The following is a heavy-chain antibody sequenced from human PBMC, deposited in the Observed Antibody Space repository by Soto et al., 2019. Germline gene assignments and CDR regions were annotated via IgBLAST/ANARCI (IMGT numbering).Heavy chain of an antibody. D-gene: IGHD1-26*01. CDR1: GFTFSSYA. J-gene: IGHJ4*02. CDR3: ARDNRWELPKYYFDY. CDR2: ISYDGSNK. V-gene: IGHV3-30-3*01. Sequence: QVQLVESGGGVVQPGRSLRLSCAASGFTFSSYAMHWVRQAPGKGQEWVAVISYDGSNKYYADSVKGRFTISRDNSKNTLYLQMNSLRAEDTAVYYCARDNRWELPKYYFDYWGQGTLVTVSS.